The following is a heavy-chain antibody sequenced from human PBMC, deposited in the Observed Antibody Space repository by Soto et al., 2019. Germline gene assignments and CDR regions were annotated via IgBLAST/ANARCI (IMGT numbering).Heavy chain of an antibody. Sequence: GGSLRLSCAASGFTFSSYAMSWVRQAPGKGLEWVSAISGSGGSTYYADSVKGRFTISRDNSKNTLYLQMNSLRAEDTAVYYCAKDKGKYCTNGVCYPHAFDIWGQGTMVTVSS. CDR3: AKDKGKYCTNGVCYPHAFDI. D-gene: IGHD2-8*01. J-gene: IGHJ3*02. V-gene: IGHV3-23*01. CDR2: ISGSGGST. CDR1: GFTFSSYA.